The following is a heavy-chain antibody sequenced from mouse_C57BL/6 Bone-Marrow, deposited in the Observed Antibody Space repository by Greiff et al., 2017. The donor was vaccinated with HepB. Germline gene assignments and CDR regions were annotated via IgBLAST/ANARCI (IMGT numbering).Heavy chain of an antibody. J-gene: IGHJ3*01. CDR1: GYTFTSYW. D-gene: IGHD1-1*01. V-gene: IGHV1-55*01. Sequence: QVQLQQPGAELVKPGASVKMSCKASGYTFTSYWITWVKQRPGQGLEWIGDIYPGSGSTNYNEKFKSKATLTVDTSSSTAYMQLSSLTSEDSAVYYCARGGAYYGGFAYWGQGTLVTVSA. CDR3: ARGGAYYGGFAY. CDR2: IYPGSGST.